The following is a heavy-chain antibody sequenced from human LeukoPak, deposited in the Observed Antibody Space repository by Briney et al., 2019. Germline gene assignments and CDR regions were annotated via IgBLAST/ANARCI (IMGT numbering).Heavy chain of an antibody. D-gene: IGHD6-25*01. V-gene: IGHV4-4*09. CDR1: GYSVSGSH. J-gene: IGHJ6*03. CDR3: ARLVFFDYISAVTEVSFYHMGA. CDR2: MYTSGGT. Sequence: PSENLSLTSTVAGYSVSGSHWGWIRQPPGKGLEWSGDMYTSGGTNYNPSLKTRVTLSTDTSRNQLSLRLRSLTAADTAVYYCARLVFFDYISAVTEVSFYHMGAWGKGTTVIVSS.